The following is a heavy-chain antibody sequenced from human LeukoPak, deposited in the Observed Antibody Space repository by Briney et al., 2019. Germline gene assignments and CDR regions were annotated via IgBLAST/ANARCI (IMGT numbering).Heavy chain of an antibody. V-gene: IGHV1-46*01. J-gene: IGHJ6*03. CDR2: INPSGGST. D-gene: IGHD3-22*01. CDR3: ARDHYYDSSGYPGHQYYYYMDV. Sequence: ASVKVSCKASGYTFTSYYMHWVRQAPGQGLEWMGIINPSGGSTSYAQKFQGRVTMTRDTSTSTVYMELSSLRSEDTAVYYCARDHYYDSSGYPGHQYYYYMDVWGKGTTVTVSS. CDR1: GYTFTSYY.